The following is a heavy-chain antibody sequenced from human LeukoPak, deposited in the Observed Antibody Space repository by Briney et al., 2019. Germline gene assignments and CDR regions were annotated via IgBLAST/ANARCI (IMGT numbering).Heavy chain of an antibody. CDR3: ARGLFYGSGSPNDY. CDR2: IWYDGSYK. Sequence: GGSLRLSCAASGFTFSTYGMHWVRQAPGEGLEWVAVIWYDGSYKYYADSVKGRFTISRDDSKNTLYLQMNSLTAEDTAVYYCARGLFYGSGSPNDYWGQGSLVTVFS. J-gene: IGHJ4*02. CDR1: GFTFSTYG. V-gene: IGHV3-33*01. D-gene: IGHD3-10*01.